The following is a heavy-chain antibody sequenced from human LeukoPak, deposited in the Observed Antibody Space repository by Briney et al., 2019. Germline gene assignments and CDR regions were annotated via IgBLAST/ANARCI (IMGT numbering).Heavy chain of an antibody. J-gene: IGHJ4*02. D-gene: IGHD5-24*01. V-gene: IGHV3-21*01. Sequence: GGSLRLSCAASGFTFSSYSMNWVRQAPVKALEWVSSISSSSSYIYYADSVKGRFTISRDNAKNSLYLQMNSLRAEDTAVYYCARVRTTGTDGYSVDYWGQGTLVTVSS. CDR1: GFTFSSYS. CDR3: ARVRTTGTDGYSVDY. CDR2: ISSSSSYI.